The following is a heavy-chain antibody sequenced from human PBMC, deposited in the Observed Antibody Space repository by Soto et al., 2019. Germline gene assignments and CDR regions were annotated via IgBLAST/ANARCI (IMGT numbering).Heavy chain of an antibody. CDR1: GGSISSGGYY. V-gene: IGHV4-31*03. D-gene: IGHD3-9*01. CDR3: ARGGILTGYYVDY. J-gene: IGHJ4*02. CDR2: IYYSGST. Sequence: PSETLSLTCTVSGGSISSGGYYWSWIRQHPGKGLEWIGYIYYSGSTYYNPSLKSRVTISVDTSKNQFSLKLSSVTAADTAVYYCARGGILTGYYVDYWGQGTLVTVSS.